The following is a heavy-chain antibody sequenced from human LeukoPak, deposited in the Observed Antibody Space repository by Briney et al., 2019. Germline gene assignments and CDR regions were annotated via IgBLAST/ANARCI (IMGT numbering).Heavy chain of an antibody. J-gene: IGHJ4*02. V-gene: IGHV3-53*01. Sequence: GGSLRLSCAASGFTVSSNYMSWVRQAPGKGLEWVSVIYSGGSTYYADSVKGRFTISRDNSKNTLYLQINSLRAEDTAVYYCARDTHCSGSSCYFGYWGQGTLVTVSS. CDR1: GFTVSSNY. D-gene: IGHD2-15*01. CDR2: IYSGGST. CDR3: ARDTHCSGSSCYFGY.